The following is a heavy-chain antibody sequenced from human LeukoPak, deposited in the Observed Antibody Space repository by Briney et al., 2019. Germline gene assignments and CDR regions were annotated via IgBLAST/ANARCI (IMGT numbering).Heavy chain of an antibody. CDR3: AKGRCSGGSCYGRGLDY. V-gene: IGHV3-23*01. CDR2: ISGSGGST. J-gene: IGHJ4*02. Sequence: GGSLRLSCAASGFTFTNYGMSWVRQAPGKGLEWVSGISGSGGSTYYTDSVKGRFTISRDNSKNTLYLQMNSLNAEDTALYYCAKGRCSGGSCYGRGLDYWGQGTLVTVSS. D-gene: IGHD2-15*01. CDR1: GFTFTNYG.